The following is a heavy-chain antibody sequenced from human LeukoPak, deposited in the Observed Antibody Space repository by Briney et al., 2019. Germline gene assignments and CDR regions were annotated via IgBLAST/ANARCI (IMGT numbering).Heavy chain of an antibody. J-gene: IGHJ6*03. CDR2: IYYSGST. CDR1: GGSISSGGYY. CDR3: ARALVGVWDYYMDV. Sequence: SSETLSLTCTGSGGSISSGGYYWGWIRQPPGKGLEWIGSIYYSGSTYYNPSLKSRVTISVDTSKNQFSLKLSSVTAADTAVYYCARALVGVWDYYMDVWGKGTTVTVSS. D-gene: IGHD3-10*01. V-gene: IGHV4-39*07.